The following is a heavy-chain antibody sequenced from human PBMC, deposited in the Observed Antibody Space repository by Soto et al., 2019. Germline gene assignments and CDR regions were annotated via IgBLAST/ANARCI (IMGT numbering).Heavy chain of an antibody. V-gene: IGHV1-69*06. D-gene: IGHD2-15*01. Sequence: QVQLEQSGAEVKKPGSSVKVSCKASGDTFGTYAISWMRRAPGQSLEWMGQINAGFGATDLAQMFQGRVTITADKSTTSVYMELSSLRSDDTSVYYCATDCSGGSCYGASVMDVWGQGTTVTVSS. CDR2: INAGFGAT. CDR1: GDTFGTYA. CDR3: ATDCSGGSCYGASVMDV. J-gene: IGHJ6*02.